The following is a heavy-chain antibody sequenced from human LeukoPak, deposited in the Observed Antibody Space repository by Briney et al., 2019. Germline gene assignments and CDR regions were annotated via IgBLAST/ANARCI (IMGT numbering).Heavy chain of an antibody. J-gene: IGHJ6*03. V-gene: IGHV4-34*01. CDR3: ARAYGDGPYYYYYMDA. Sequence: SSETLSLTCAVYGGSFSGYYWSWIRQPPGKGLEWIGEINHSGSTNYNPSLKSRVTISVDTSKNQFSLKLSSVTAADTAVYYCARAYGDGPYYYYYMDAWGKGTTVTVSS. D-gene: IGHD4-17*01. CDR2: INHSGST. CDR1: GGSFSGYY.